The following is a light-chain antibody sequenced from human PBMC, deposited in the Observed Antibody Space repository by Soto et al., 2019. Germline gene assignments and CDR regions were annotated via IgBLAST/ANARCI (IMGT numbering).Light chain of an antibody. V-gene: IGKV1-27*01. CDR3: QKYSSVPV. Sequence: DIPMSQSPSSLSASVGDRVTITCRASQGINNYVAWYQQKPGKPPKLLIYAASTLQSGVPSRFSGSGSGTDFTLTINSLQPEDVATYSCQKYSSVPVFGPGTKVDIK. J-gene: IGKJ3*01. CDR2: AAS. CDR1: QGINNY.